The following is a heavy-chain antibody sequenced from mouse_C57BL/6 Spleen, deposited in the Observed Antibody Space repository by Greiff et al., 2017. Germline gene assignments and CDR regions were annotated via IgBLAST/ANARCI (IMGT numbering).Heavy chain of an antibody. Sequence: VQLQQSGAELVRPGASVTLSCKASGYTFTDYEMHWVKQTPVHGLEWIGAIDPETGGTAYNQKFKGKAILTADKSSSTAYMELRSLTSEDSAVYYCTRSDGYLYYYAMDDWGQGTSVTVSS. CDR2: IDPETGGT. CDR3: TRSDGYLYYYAMDD. J-gene: IGHJ4*01. V-gene: IGHV1-15*01. CDR1: GYTFTDYE. D-gene: IGHD2-3*01.